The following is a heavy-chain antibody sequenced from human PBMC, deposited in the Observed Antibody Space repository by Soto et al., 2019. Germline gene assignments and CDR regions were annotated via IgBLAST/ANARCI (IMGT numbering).Heavy chain of an antibody. J-gene: IGHJ4*02. CDR3: ARDEQYYDSSGYPGY. Sequence: ASVKVSCKASGYAFTGYYMHWVRQAPGQGLEWMGWINPNSGGTNYAQKFQGRVTMTRDTSISTAYMELSRLRSDDTAVYYCARDEQYYDSSGYPGYWGQGTLVTVSS. CDR2: INPNSGGT. CDR1: GYAFTGYY. D-gene: IGHD3-22*01. V-gene: IGHV1-2*02.